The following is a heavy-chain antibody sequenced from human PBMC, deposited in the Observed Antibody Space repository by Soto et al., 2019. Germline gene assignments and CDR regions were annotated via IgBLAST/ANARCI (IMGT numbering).Heavy chain of an antibody. V-gene: IGHV1-2*04. CDR1: GYTFTGYY. D-gene: IGHD1-26*01. J-gene: IGHJ6*02. CDR2: INPNSGGT. Sequence: GPSVKVSCKASGYTFTGYYMHWVRQAPGQGLEWMGWINPNSGGTNYAQKFQGWVTMTRDTSISTAYMELSRLRSDDTAVYYCARDSGSYRAPAYYYYGMDVWGQGTTVTVSS. CDR3: ARDSGSYRAPAYYYYGMDV.